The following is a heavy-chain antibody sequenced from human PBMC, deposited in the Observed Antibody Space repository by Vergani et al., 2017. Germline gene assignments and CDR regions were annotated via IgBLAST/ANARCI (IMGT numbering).Heavy chain of an antibody. CDR3: ARENYYDFWSGYHTYYYYYMDV. V-gene: IGHV4-61*02. CDR2: IYTSGST. D-gene: IGHD3-3*01. CDR1: GGSISSGSYY. J-gene: IGHJ6*03. Sequence: QVQLQESGPGLVKPSQTLSLTCTVSGGSISSGSYYWSWIRQPAGKGLEWIGRIYTSGSTNYNPSLKSRVTMSVDTSKNQFSLKLSSVTAADTAVYYCARENYYDFWSGYHTYYYYYMDVWGKGTTVTASS.